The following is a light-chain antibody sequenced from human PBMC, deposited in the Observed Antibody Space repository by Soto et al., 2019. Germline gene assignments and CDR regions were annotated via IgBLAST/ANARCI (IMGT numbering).Light chain of an antibody. CDR1: QSVNNY. V-gene: IGKV3-11*01. Sequence: EIVLTPSPATLSLSPGERATISFRASQSVNNYLAWYQQKPGQAPRLLIYDTSDRATGIPARLSGSGSGTDFTLTISSLEPENFAVFYCQQRSIWPWTFGQGTKVDIK. CDR3: QQRSIWPWT. J-gene: IGKJ1*01. CDR2: DTS.